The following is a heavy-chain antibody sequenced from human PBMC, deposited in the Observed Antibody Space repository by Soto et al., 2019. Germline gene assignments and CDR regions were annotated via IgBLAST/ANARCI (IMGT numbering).Heavy chain of an antibody. Sequence: PGESLKISCKGSGYMFTAYWIAWVRQMPGKGLEWMGIAYPGDSDTRYSPSFQGQVTISVDKSISTAYLQWSTLKASDTAMYYCARVGYCSGMFFYQFGDYRDLHSFPTKRYSDL. CDR2: AYPGDSDT. V-gene: IGHV5-51*01. D-gene: IGHD2-15*01. J-gene: IGHJ2*01. CDR3: ARVGYCSGMFFYQFGDYRDLHSFPTKRYSDL. CDR1: GYMFTAYW.